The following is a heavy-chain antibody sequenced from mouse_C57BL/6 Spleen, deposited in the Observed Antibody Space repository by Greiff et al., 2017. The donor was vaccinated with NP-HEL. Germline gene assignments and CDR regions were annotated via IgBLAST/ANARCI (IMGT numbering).Heavy chain of an antibody. J-gene: IGHJ4*01. D-gene: IGHD1-1*01. V-gene: IGHV2-2*01. CDR3: ARGGGISFYAMDS. CDR1: GFSLTSYG. CDR2: IWSGGST. Sequence: VQLQQSGPGLVQPSQSLSITCTVSGFSLTSYGVHWVRQSPGKGLEWLGVIWSGGSTDYNAAFISRLSISKDNSKSQVFFKMNSLQADDTAIYYCARGGGISFYAMDSWGQGNSVTASS.